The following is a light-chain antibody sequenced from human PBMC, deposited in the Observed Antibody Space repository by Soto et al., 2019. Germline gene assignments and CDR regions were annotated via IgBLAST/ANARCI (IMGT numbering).Light chain of an antibody. CDR1: QSLSSN. J-gene: IGKJ4*01. CDR3: QQRSNWPPALS. Sequence: EIVLTQSPATLYVSPGERATLSCRASQSLSSNVAWYQQRPGQAPRLLIYATSSRASDVPARFSGGGSGTEFTLTISSLEPEDFAVYYCQQRSNWPPALSFGGGTKV. V-gene: IGKV3-11*01. CDR2: ATS.